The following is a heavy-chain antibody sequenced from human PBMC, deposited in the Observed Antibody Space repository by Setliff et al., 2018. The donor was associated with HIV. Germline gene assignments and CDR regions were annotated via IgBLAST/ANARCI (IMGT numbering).Heavy chain of an antibody. Sequence: PSETLSLTCDLYGDSFGGFYWSWIRQPPGKGLEWVGHIDHNGVTAYSPSLKSRVTISVDMSKRQFSLKITSLTAADTAVYYCAREGPFHQTTHTSNFFVDYWGQGALVTVSS. CDR2: IDHNGVT. CDR1: GDSFGGFY. J-gene: IGHJ4*01. CDR3: AREGPFHQTTHTSNFFVDY. D-gene: IGHD2-2*01. V-gene: IGHV4-34*01.